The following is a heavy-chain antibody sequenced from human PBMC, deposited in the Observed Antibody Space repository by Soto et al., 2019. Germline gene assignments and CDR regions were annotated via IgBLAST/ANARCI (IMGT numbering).Heavy chain of an antibody. CDR2: ISGSGSNT. V-gene: IGHV3-23*01. CDR3: AKGGITLVRGSFDY. Sequence: GSLRLSCAVSGFSLSNYAMSWVRQAPGKGLEWVSAISGSGSNTYYIDSVKGRFTISRDKSKTTLFLQMNNLRAEDTAVYYCAKGGITLVRGSFDYRGQGALVTVSS. CDR1: GFSLSNYA. D-gene: IGHD3-10*01. J-gene: IGHJ4*02.